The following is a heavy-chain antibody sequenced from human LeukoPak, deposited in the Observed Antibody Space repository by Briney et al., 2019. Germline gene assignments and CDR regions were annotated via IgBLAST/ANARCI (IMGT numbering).Heavy chain of an antibody. CDR3: ARVAWTTIYFDN. J-gene: IGHJ4*02. CDR1: GFTFSDYY. D-gene: IGHD3/OR15-3a*01. V-gene: IGHV3-7*01. CDR2: IKQNGREI. Sequence: GGSLRLSCIASGFTFSDYYMGWIRQAPGRGLEWLANIKQNGREIHYVDSVKDRFTISRDNAKNSLYLQMDSLRAEDTAVYFCARVAWTTIYFDNWGQGTLVTVSS.